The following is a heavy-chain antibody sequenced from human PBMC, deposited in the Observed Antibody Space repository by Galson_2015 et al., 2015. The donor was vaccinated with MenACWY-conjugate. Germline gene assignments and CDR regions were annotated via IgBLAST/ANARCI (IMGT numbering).Heavy chain of an antibody. CDR2: IKSQTDGGKI. Sequence: SLRLSCAGSAFTFSNAYISWVRQAPGKGLEWAGRIKSQTDGGKIDYAAPVKGRFTISRDDSKNTLYLQMNSLKIEDTAVYYCTTHKPDSWGGLLFHFYMDVWGKGTTVTVSS. V-gene: IGHV3-15*01. CDR1: AFTFSNAY. J-gene: IGHJ6*03. D-gene: IGHD2-21*01. CDR3: TTHKPDSWGGLLFHFYMDV.